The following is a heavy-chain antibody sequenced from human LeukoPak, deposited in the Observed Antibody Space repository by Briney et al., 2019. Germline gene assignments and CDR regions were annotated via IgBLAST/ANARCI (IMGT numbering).Heavy chain of an antibody. Sequence: QTGGSLRLSCSASGFAFSSYAMIWVRQAPGKGLEGVSAISGSGGSTYYADSVKGRFTISRDNSKNPLYLQMNSLRAEDTAVYYCAKDREYSGSSDYWGQGTLVTVSS. J-gene: IGHJ4*02. CDR1: GFAFSSYA. V-gene: IGHV3-23*01. D-gene: IGHD1-26*01. CDR3: AKDREYSGSSDY. CDR2: ISGSGGST.